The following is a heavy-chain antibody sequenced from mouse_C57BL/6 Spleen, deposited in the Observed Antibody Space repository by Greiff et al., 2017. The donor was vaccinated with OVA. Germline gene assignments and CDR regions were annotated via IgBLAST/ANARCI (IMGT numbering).Heavy chain of an antibody. CDR3: ARREWTYFDY. CDR2: ISSGGSYT. V-gene: IGHV5-6*02. J-gene: IGHJ2*01. CDR1: GFTFSSYG. Sequence: EVKLMESGGDLVKPGGSLKLSCAASGFTFSSYGMSLVRQTPDKRLEWVATISSGGSYTYYPDSVKGRFTISRDNAKNTLYLQMSSLKSEDTAMYYCARREWTYFDYWGQGTTLTVSS. D-gene: IGHD1-3*01.